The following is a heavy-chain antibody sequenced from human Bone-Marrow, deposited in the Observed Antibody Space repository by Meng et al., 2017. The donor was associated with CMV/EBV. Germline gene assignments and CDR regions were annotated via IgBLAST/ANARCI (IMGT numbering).Heavy chain of an antibody. CDR2: INPNSGGT. CDR3: ARENLVYSSGWYRDYYYGMDV. D-gene: IGHD6-19*01. J-gene: IGHJ6*02. V-gene: IGHV1-2*02. Sequence: ASVKVSCKASGYTFTGYYMHWVRQAPGQGLEWMEWINPNSGGTNYAQKFQGRVTMTRDTSISTAYMELSRLRSDDTAVYYCARENLVYSSGWYRDYYYGMDVWGQGTTVTVSS. CDR1: GYTFTGYY.